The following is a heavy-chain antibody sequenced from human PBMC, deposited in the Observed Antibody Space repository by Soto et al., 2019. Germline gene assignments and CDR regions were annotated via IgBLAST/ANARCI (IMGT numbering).Heavy chain of an antibody. CDR2: IYYSGST. J-gene: IGHJ6*02. CDR1: GGSISSSSYY. V-gene: IGHV4-39*01. CDR3: ARHATRGDYDFWSGYYTSHYYYGMDV. D-gene: IGHD3-3*01. Sequence: SETLSLTCTVSGGSISSSSYYWGWIRQPPGKGLEWIGSIYYSGSTYYNPSLKSRVTISVDTSKNQFSLKLSSVTAADTAVYYCARHATRGDYDFWSGYYTSHYYYGMDVWGQGTTVTVSS.